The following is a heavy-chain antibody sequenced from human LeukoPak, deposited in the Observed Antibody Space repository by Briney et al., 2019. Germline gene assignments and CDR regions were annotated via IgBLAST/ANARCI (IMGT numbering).Heavy chain of an antibody. V-gene: IGHV1-69*13. CDR1: GGTFSSYA. CDR2: IIPIFGTA. Sequence: ASVKVSCKASGGTFSSYAISWVRQAPGRGLEWMGGIIPIFGTANYAQKFQGRVTITADESTSTAYMELSSLRSEDTAVYYCASGARGSGSYYNSYYYYMDVWGKGTTVTISS. J-gene: IGHJ6*03. CDR3: ASGARGSGSYYNSYYYYMDV. D-gene: IGHD3-10*01.